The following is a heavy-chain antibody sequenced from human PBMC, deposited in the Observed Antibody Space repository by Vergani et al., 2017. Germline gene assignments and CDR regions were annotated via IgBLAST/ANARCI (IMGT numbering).Heavy chain of an antibody. D-gene: IGHD6-19*01. CDR2: ISFDGTNE. Sequence: QVQLVESGGGVVQPGTSLRLSCVVSGFTLNRHAMYWVRQAPGKGLEWVVGISFDGTNEYYPDFLKGRFTISRDIAKNTLYLQVRSLRLEDTGDYHCVRDLGFCAGGRYYTEAWDYWGQGTPVTVSS. CDR1: GFTLNRHA. J-gene: IGHJ4*02. V-gene: IGHV3-30-3*01. CDR3: VRDLGFCAGGRYYTEAWDY.